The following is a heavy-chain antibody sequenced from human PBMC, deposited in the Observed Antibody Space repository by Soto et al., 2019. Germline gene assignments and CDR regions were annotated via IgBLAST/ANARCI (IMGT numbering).Heavy chain of an antibody. D-gene: IGHD1-26*01. J-gene: IGHJ6*02. CDR2: IRSKAYGGTT. V-gene: IGHV3-49*04. CDR3: TRDPINSGSYYYYGMDV. CDR1: GSTFGDYA. Sequence: GGSLRLSCTASGSTFGDYAMSWVRQAPGKGLEWVGFIRSKAYGGTTEYAASVKGRFTISRDDSKSIAYLQMNSLKTEDTAVYYCTRDPINSGSYYYYGMDVWGQGTTVTVSS.